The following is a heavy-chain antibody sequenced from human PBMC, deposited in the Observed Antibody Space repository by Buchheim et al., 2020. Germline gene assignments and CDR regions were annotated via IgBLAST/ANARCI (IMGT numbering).Heavy chain of an antibody. Sequence: QVQLQESGPGLVKPSGTLSLTCAVSGGSISSSNWWSWVRQPPGKGLEWIGEIYHSGSTNYNPSLKNRVTISVDKSKNKFSLKLSSVTAADTAVYYCASGEGYCSGGSCYGSSYYYYGMDVWGQGTT. D-gene: IGHD2-15*01. CDR3: ASGEGYCSGGSCYGSSYYYYGMDV. J-gene: IGHJ6*02. V-gene: IGHV4-4*02. CDR2: IYHSGST. CDR1: GGSISSSNW.